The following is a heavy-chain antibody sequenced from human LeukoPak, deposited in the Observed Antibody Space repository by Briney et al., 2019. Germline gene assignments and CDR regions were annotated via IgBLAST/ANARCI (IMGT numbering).Heavy chain of an antibody. CDR3: ARETPYLEWLSDAFDI. D-gene: IGHD3-3*01. J-gene: IGHJ3*02. CDR2: IRYDGSNK. CDR1: GFTFSSYG. Sequence: GGSLRLSCAASGFTFSSYGMHWVRQAPGKGLEWVAFIRYDGSNKYYADSVKGRFTISRDNAKNSLYLQMNSLRAEDTAVYYCARETPYLEWLSDAFDIWGQGTMVTVSS. V-gene: IGHV3-30*02.